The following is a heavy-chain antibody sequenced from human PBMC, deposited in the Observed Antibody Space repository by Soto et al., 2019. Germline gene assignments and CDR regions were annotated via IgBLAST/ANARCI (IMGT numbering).Heavy chain of an antibody. Sequence: SETLSLTCTFSGGSISSGGYYWSWIRQHPGKGLEWIGYIYYSGSTYYNPSLKSRVTISVDTSKNQFSLKLSSVTAADTAVYYCASVVVTATNWFDPWGQGTLVTVSS. CDR3: ASVVVTATNWFDP. CDR1: GGSISSGGYY. J-gene: IGHJ5*02. CDR2: IYYSGST. V-gene: IGHV4-31*03. D-gene: IGHD2-21*02.